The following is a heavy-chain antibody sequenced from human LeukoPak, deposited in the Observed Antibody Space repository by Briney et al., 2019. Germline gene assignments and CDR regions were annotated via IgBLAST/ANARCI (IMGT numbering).Heavy chain of an antibody. Sequence: PGRSLRLSCAASGFTFSSYGMHWVRQAPGKGLEWVAVIWYDGSNKYYADSVKGRFTISRDNSKNTLYLQMNSLRAEDTAVYYCARDHWPHTVTTPLFPGQHWGQGTLVTVSS. CDR1: GFTFSSYG. V-gene: IGHV3-33*01. D-gene: IGHD4-17*01. J-gene: IGHJ1*01. CDR2: IWYDGSNK. CDR3: ARDHWPHTVTTPLFPGQH.